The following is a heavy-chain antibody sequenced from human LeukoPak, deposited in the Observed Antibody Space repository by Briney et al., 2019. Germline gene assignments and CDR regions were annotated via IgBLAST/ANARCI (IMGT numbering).Heavy chain of an antibody. J-gene: IGHJ4*02. Sequence: PGGSMTLSCAVSGFTLSIYWMSWVRQAPGKGLEWVANIQQDGSEKIYVDSVKGRFTMSRDNAKNSLYLQMNSLRPEDTAVYYCARESPYSSGWGDYWGQGTLVTVSS. CDR1: GFTLSIYW. D-gene: IGHD6-19*01. V-gene: IGHV3-7*01. CDR3: ARESPYSSGWGDY. CDR2: IQQDGSEK.